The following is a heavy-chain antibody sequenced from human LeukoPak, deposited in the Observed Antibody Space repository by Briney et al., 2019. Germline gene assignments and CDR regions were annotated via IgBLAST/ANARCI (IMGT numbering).Heavy chain of an antibody. CDR2: IKEDGTLA. D-gene: IGHD3-22*01. V-gene: IGHV3-7*03. CDR3: VRDGYNQNRFDF. Sequence: PGGSLGLSCAAPGFSFGLHWMNWVRQAPGKGLEWVANIKEDGTLAYYADSVTGRFSISRDNTKNSLYLQMNGLRAEDTAVYFCVRDGYNQNRFDFWGQGILVTVSS. CDR1: GFSFGLHW. J-gene: IGHJ4*02.